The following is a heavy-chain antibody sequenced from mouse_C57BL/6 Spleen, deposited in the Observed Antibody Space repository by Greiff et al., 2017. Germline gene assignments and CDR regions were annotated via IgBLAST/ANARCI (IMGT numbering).Heavy chain of an antibody. Sequence: EVQGVESGGGLVKPGGSLKLSCAASGFTFSSYTMSWVRQTPEKRLEWVATISGGGGNTYYPDSVKGRFTISSDNAQNTLYLQISSLRSEDTALYYCARHGIFAYWGQGTLVTVSA. J-gene: IGHJ3*01. CDR2: ISGGGGNT. CDR3: ARHGIFAY. D-gene: IGHD5-2*01. V-gene: IGHV5-9*01. CDR1: GFTFSSYT.